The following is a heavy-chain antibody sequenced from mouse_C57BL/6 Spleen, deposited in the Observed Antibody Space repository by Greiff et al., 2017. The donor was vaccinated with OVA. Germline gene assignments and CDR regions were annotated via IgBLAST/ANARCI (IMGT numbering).Heavy chain of an antibody. CDR3: ARSFYYDYAYWYFDV. CDR1: GYTFTSYW. Sequence: QVHVKQPGTELVKPGASVKLSCKASGYTFTSYWMHWVKQRPGQGLEWIGNINPSNGGTNYNEKFKSKATLTVDKSSSTAYMQLSSLTSEDSAVYYCARSFYYDYAYWYFDVWGTGTTVTVSS. CDR2: INPSNGGT. V-gene: IGHV1-53*01. J-gene: IGHJ1*03. D-gene: IGHD2-4*01.